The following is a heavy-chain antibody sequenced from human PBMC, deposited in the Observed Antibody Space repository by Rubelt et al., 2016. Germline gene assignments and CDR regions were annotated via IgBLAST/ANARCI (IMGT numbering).Heavy chain of an antibody. CDR3: ARGVEYYYGSGTNWFDP. J-gene: IGHJ5*02. Sequence: QVQLVQSGAEVKKPGSSVKVSCKASGGTFSSYAISWVRQAPGQGLEWLGRIIPILGIANYAQKVQGRFTITADKSTSTAYMELSSLRAEDTAVYYCARGVEYYYGSGTNWFDPWGQGTLVTVSS. CDR2: IIPILGIA. D-gene: IGHD3-10*01. V-gene: IGHV1-69*04. CDR1: GGTFSSYA.